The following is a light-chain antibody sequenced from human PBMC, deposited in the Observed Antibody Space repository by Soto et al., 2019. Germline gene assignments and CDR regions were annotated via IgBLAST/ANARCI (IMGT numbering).Light chain of an antibody. V-gene: IGLV2-14*01. CDR3: CSYTSSTNYV. J-gene: IGLJ1*01. CDR1: TSDVSIYNY. Sequence: QSVLTQPASVSGSPGQSITISCTGTTSDVSIYNYVSWYQQHPGKAPKLMIYEVSNRPSGVSNRFSDAKSGNTASLTISGLQVEDEADYYCCSYTSSTNYVFGAGTKLTVL. CDR2: EVS.